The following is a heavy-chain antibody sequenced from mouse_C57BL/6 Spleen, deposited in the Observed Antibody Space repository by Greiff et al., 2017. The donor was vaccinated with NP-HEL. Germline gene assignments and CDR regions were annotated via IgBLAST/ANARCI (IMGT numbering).Heavy chain of an antibody. CDR2: IDPSDSYT. V-gene: IGHV1-50*01. J-gene: IGHJ4*01. Sequence: QVQLQQPGAELVKPGASVKLSCKASGYTFTNYWMQWVKQRPGQGLEWIGEIDPSDSYTNYNQKFKGKATLTVDTSSSTAYMQLSSLTSEDSAVYYCASPTMVTTYAMDYWGQGTSVTVSS. CDR3: ASPTMVTTYAMDY. D-gene: IGHD2-10*01. CDR1: GYTFTNYW.